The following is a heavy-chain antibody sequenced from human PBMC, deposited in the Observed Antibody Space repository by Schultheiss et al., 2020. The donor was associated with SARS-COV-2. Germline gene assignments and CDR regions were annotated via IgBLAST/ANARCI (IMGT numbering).Heavy chain of an antibody. D-gene: IGHD2-15*01. Sequence: SETLSLTCAVSGGSISSGGYSWSWIRQPPGKGLEWIGYIYYSGSTYYNPSLKSRVTISVDRSKNQFSLKLSSVTAADTAVYYCARVVVVAHAPWFDPWGQGTLVTVSS. CDR2: IYYSGST. CDR1: GGSISSGGYS. V-gene: IGHV4-30-2*01. CDR3: ARVVVVAHAPWFDP. J-gene: IGHJ5*02.